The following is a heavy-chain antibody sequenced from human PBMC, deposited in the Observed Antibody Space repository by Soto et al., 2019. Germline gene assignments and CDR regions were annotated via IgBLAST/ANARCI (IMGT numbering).Heavy chain of an antibody. Sequence: GESLKISCKGSGYSFTSYWIGWVRQMPGKGLEWMGIIYPGDSDTRYSLSFQGQVTISADKSISTAYLQWSSLKASDTAMYYCASHRARRSGYYYYGMDVWGQGTTVTVSS. J-gene: IGHJ6*02. CDR1: GYSFTSYW. D-gene: IGHD2-8*02. CDR2: IYPGDSDT. V-gene: IGHV5-51*01. CDR3: ASHRARRSGYYYYGMDV.